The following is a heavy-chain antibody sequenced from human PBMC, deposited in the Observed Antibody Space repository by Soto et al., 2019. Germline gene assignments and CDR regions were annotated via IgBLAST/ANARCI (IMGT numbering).Heavy chain of an antibody. CDR3: ARTRITGTTDY. D-gene: IGHD1-7*01. V-gene: IGHV3-53*01. CDR2: IYSGGST. CDR1: GFTVSSNY. Sequence: GGSLRLSCAAPGFTVSSNYMSWVRQAPGKGLEWVSVIYSGGSTYYADSVKGRFTISRDNSKNTLYLQMNSLRAEDTAVYYCARTRITGTTDYWGQGTLVTVSS. J-gene: IGHJ4*02.